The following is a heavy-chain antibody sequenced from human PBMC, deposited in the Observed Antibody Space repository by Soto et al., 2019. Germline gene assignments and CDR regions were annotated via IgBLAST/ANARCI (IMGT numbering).Heavy chain of an antibody. J-gene: IGHJ4*02. CDR1: GFTFTYYA. D-gene: IGHD2-2*01. V-gene: IGHV3-23*01. CDR3: AKDRDYPRDQFHY. Sequence: GGSLRLSCTASGFTFTYYAFSWVRQAPGKGLEWVSAISANGQGIYYADSVRGRFTISRDNSRNTVFLHMDSLRAEDTAVYYCAKDRDYPRDQFHYWGQGTLVTVSS. CDR2: ISANGQGI.